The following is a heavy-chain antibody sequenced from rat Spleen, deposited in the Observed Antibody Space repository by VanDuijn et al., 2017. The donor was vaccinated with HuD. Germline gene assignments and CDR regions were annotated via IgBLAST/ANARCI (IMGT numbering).Heavy chain of an antibody. Sequence: EVQLQESGPGLVKPSQSLSLTCSVTGYSITSIYWGWIRKFPGNKMEWMGYISFSRSTTYNPSLKSRISISRDTSKNQFFLQLNSVTTEYTATYYGARYRNTMGLFDYWGQGVMVTVSS. J-gene: IGHJ2*01. CDR3: ARYRNTMGLFDY. V-gene: IGHV3-1*01. CDR1: GYSITSIY. D-gene: IGHD1-7*01. CDR2: ISFSRST.